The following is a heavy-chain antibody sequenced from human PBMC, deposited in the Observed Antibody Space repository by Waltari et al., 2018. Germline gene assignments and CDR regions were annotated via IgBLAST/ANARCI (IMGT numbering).Heavy chain of an antibody. D-gene: IGHD4-17*01. CDR1: GDTISSYH. J-gene: IGHJ6*03. CDR2: IYYPGTT. V-gene: IGHV4-59*01. CDR3: ARGDTTGVFYYYMDV. Sequence: QVLLQESGPELVKPSETLSLSGTVPGDTISSYHWSWIRQPPGKGLEWIGYIYYPGTTNYNPSLKSRVTISLDTSKNQVSLELSSVTAADTAVYYCARGDTTGVFYYYMDVWGKGTTVTVSS.